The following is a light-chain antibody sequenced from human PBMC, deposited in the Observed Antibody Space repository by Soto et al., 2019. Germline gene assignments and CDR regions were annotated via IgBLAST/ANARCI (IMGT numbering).Light chain of an antibody. V-gene: IGKV3D-20*02. CDR1: QSVPSSF. Sequence: EIVMTQSPGTLSLSPGERATLSFRAIQSVPSSFLAWYQFQPGQAPRLLIYDASRRATDIPDRFSGSGSGTDFTLTISSLEPEDFAVYYCQQRSNWPGLTFGGGTKVDIK. CDR2: DAS. CDR3: QQRSNWPGLT. J-gene: IGKJ4*01.